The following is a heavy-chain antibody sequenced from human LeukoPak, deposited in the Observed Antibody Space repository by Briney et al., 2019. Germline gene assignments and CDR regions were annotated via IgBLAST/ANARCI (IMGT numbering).Heavy chain of an antibody. CDR1: GFTFNDYP. CDR3: ARDLTGPNDY. Sequence: GGSLRLSCAASGFTFNDYPMHWVRQAPGKGLVWVSRINSDGRTTDYADSVKGRFTISRDNAKNTLYLQMTSLRAEDTAVYYCARDLTGPNDYWGQGTLVTVSS. V-gene: IGHV3-74*01. D-gene: IGHD7-27*01. J-gene: IGHJ4*02. CDR2: INSDGRTT.